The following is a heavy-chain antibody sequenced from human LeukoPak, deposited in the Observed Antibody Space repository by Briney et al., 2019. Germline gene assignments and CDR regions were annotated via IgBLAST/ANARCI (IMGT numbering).Heavy chain of an antibody. CDR3: ARERNRAPDY. D-gene: IGHD1-14*01. CDR1: SGSISTYY. J-gene: IGHJ4*02. Sequence: PSETLSLTCTVSSGSISTYYWSWIRQSPGRGLGWIGCIYYTGSTNYTPSLTSRVTISIDTSKNQISLKLSSVTAAHTAIYYCARERNRAPDYWGQGTLVTVSS. V-gene: IGHV4-59*01. CDR2: IYYTGST.